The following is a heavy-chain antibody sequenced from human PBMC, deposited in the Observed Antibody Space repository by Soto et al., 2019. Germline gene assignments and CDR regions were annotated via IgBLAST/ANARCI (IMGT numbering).Heavy chain of an antibody. CDR1: GYTFTSYG. CDR2: ISAYNGNT. J-gene: IGHJ5*02. V-gene: IGHV1-18*01. Sequence: GASVKVSYKASGYTFTSYGVSWVRKDTGQRLEWMGWISAYNGNTNYAQKLQGRVTMTTDTSTSTAYMELRSLRSDDTAVYYCARDGADWNDALNWFDPWGQGTLVTVSS. D-gene: IGHD1-1*01. CDR3: ARDGADWNDALNWFDP.